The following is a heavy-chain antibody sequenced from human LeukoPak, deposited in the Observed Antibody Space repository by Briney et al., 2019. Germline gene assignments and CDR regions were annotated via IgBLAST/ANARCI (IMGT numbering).Heavy chain of an antibody. V-gene: IGHV3-7*01. CDR3: ARRIAVGGKYFDY. Sequence: PGGSLRLSCAASGFTFSSYWMGWVRQAPGKGLEWVANIKQDGSETYYVDSVKGRFTISRDNTKNSLYLQMNSLRAEDTAVYYCARRIAVGGKYFDYWGQGTLVTVSS. D-gene: IGHD6-19*01. CDR1: GFTFSSYW. J-gene: IGHJ4*02. CDR2: IKQDGSET.